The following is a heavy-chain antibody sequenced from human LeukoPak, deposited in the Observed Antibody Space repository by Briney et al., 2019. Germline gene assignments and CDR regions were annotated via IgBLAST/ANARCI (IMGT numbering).Heavy chain of an antibody. Sequence: PSETLSLTCAVYGGSFSGYYWSWIRQPPGKGLEWIGEINHSGSTNYNPSLKSRVTISVDTSKNQFSLKLSSVTAADTAVYYCARRGYYYGSGSYYIGWFDPWGQGTLVTVSS. D-gene: IGHD3-10*01. CDR2: INHSGST. CDR1: GGSFSGYY. V-gene: IGHV4-34*01. CDR3: ARRGYYYGSGSYYIGWFDP. J-gene: IGHJ5*02.